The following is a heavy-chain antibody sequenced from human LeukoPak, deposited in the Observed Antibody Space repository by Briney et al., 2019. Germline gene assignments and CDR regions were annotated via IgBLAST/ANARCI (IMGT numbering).Heavy chain of an antibody. CDR2: IYYSGST. D-gene: IGHD3-3*01. Sequence: PSETLSLTCTVSGGSISSYYWSWIRQSPGKGLEWIGYIYYSGSTNYNPSLKSRVTISVDTSKNQFSLKLSSVTAADTAVYYCARDSGVQLERRGKDFWSGYPSQFYYYYYMDVWGKGTTVTVSS. CDR3: ARDSGVQLERRGKDFWSGYPSQFYYYYYMDV. J-gene: IGHJ6*03. V-gene: IGHV4-59*12. CDR1: GGSISSYY.